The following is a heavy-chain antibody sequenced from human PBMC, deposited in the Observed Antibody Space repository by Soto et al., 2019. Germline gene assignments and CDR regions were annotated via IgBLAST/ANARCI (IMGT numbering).Heavy chain of an antibody. CDR1: GYTFTSYG. Sequence: GASVKVSCKASGYTFTSYGISWVRQAPGQGLEGMGWISAYNGNTNYAQKLQGRVTMTTDTSTSTAYMELRSLRSDDTAVYYCATQRWGNDDYGGTSGGLLDYWGQGTLVTVSS. CDR3: ATQRWGNDDYGGTSGGLLDY. D-gene: IGHD4-17*01. CDR2: ISAYNGNT. V-gene: IGHV1-18*04. J-gene: IGHJ4*02.